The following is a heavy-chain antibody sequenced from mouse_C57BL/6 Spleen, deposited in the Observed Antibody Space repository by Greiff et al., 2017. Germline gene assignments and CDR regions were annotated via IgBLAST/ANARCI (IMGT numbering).Heavy chain of an antibody. D-gene: IGHD2-4*01. Sequence: QVQLQQSGAELVKPGASVKISCKASGYAFSSYWMNWVKQRPGKGLEWIGQIYPGDGDTNYNGKFKGKATLTAYKSSSTSYMQRRSLTSEDSAVYFCARGDYDGGFDYWGQGTTLTVSS. CDR2: IYPGDGDT. J-gene: IGHJ2*01. CDR3: ARGDYDGGFDY. CDR1: GYAFSSYW. V-gene: IGHV1-80*01.